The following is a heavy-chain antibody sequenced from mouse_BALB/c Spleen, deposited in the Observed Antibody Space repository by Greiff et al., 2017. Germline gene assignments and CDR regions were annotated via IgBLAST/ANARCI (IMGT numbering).Heavy chain of an antibody. Sequence: DVKLVESGGGLVKPGGSLKLSCAASGFAFSSYDMSWVRQTPEKRLEWVAYISSGGGSTYYPDTVKGRFTISRDNAKNTLYLQMSSLKSEDTAMYYCARPFDLLWYFDVWGAGTTVTVSS. V-gene: IGHV5-12-1*01. CDR1: GFAFSSYD. CDR2: ISSGGGST. CDR3: ARPFDLLWYFDV. J-gene: IGHJ1*01. D-gene: IGHD2-1*01.